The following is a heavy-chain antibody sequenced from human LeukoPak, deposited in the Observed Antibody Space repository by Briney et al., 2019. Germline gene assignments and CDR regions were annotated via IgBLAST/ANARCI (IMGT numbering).Heavy chain of an antibody. J-gene: IGHJ4*02. D-gene: IGHD7-27*01. V-gene: IGHV3-74*01. CDR2: ISSDGSST. Sequence: GSLILSCAASGFTFSTFWIHWVRQAPGKGLVWVSRISSDGSSTNYADSVKGRFTISRDNAKNTLYLQMSSLTAEDTAAYYCARDNGNLGLFDYWGQGTLVTVSS. CDR3: ARDNGNLGLFDY. CDR1: GFTFSTFW.